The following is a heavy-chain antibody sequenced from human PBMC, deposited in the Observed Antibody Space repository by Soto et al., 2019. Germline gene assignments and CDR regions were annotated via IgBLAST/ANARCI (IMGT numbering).Heavy chain of an antibody. CDR3: ARELRQALGYGMDV. CDR1: GFTFSSYA. Sequence: QVQLVESGGGVVQPGRSLRLSCAASGFTFSSYAMHWVRQAPGKGLEWVAVISYDGSNKYYADSVKGRFTISRDNSKNTLYLQMNSLRAEDTAVYYCARELRQALGYGMDVWGQGTTVTVSS. D-gene: IGHD3-3*01. V-gene: IGHV3-30-3*01. J-gene: IGHJ6*02. CDR2: ISYDGSNK.